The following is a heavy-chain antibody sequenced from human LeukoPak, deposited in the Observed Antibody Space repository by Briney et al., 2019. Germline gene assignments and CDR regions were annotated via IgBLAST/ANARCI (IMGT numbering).Heavy chain of an antibody. D-gene: IGHD5-18*01. CDR1: GGSFSGYY. CDR3: AVRQLWLLSVIH. V-gene: IGHV4-34*01. Sequence: SSETLSLTSAVYGGSFSGYYWSWIRQPPGKGLEWIGSIYYSGSTYYNPSLKSRVTISVDTSKNQFSLKLSSVTAADTAVYYCAVRQLWLLSVIHWGQGTLVTVSS. CDR2: IYYSGST. J-gene: IGHJ4*02.